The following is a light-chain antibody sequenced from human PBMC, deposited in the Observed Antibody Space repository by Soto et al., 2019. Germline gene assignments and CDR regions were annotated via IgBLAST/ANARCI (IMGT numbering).Light chain of an antibody. CDR1: NIESKS. CDR3: QVWDSSSDSWV. Sequence: SYELTQPPSVSVVPGQTARITCGGNNIESKSVHWYQQRAGQAPVLVVYDDRDRPSGIPERFSGSNSGNTATLTISRVEAGDEADYYCQVWDSSSDSWVFGGGTKLTVL. CDR2: DDR. V-gene: IGLV3-21*02. J-gene: IGLJ3*02.